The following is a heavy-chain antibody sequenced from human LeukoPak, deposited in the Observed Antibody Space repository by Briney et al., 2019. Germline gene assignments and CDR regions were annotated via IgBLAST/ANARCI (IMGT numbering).Heavy chain of an antibody. CDR2: INPNSGGT. Sequence: ASVKVSCKASGYTFTGYYMHWVRQAPGQGLEWMGWINPNSGGTNYAQKFQGRVTMTRDTSTSTVYMELSSLRSEDTAVYYCARDGSPGYYYDSSGYYYHYFDYWGQGTLVTVSS. D-gene: IGHD3-22*01. J-gene: IGHJ4*02. V-gene: IGHV1-2*02. CDR3: ARDGSPGYYYDSSGYYYHYFDY. CDR1: GYTFTGYY.